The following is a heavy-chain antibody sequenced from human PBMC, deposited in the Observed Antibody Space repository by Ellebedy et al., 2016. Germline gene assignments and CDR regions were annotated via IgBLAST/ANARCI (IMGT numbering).Heavy chain of an antibody. J-gene: IGHJ4*02. V-gene: IGHV2-5*01. CDR2: IYWNDDK. CDR1: GFSLSISGVA. Sequence: SGPTLVKPTQTLTLTCTFSGFSLSISGVAVGWIRQPPGKALEWLALIYWNDDKRYHPSLKSRLTITKDTSKNQVVLTMTNMDPVDTATYYCAHSNDYRSSWHWTYFDYWGQGTLVTVSS. CDR3: AHSNDYRSSWHWTYFDY. D-gene: IGHD6-13*01.